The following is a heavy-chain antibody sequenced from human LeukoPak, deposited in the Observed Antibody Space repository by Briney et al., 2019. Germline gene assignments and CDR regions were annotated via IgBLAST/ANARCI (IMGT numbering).Heavy chain of an antibody. CDR2: LDSSGST. Sequence: SETLSLTCTVSGGSISSRSDYWGWIRQTPGKGLEWIGNLDSSGSTYYNPSLKSRVTISVDTSKNQFSLKLDSVTAADTSVYYCARAGPSHNWFDPWGQGTLVIVSS. V-gene: IGHV4-39*01. CDR3: ARAGPSHNWFDP. CDR1: GGSISSRSDY. J-gene: IGHJ5*02.